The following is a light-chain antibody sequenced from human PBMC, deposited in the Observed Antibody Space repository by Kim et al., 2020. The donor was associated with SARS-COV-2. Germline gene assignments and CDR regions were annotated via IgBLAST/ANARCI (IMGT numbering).Light chain of an antibody. CDR3: QQSYSTPLT. V-gene: IGKV1-39*01. CDR1: QSISSY. CDR2: AAS. Sequence: DIQMTKSPSSLSASVGDRVTITCRASQSISSYLNWYQQKPGTAPKVLINAASSLQSGVPSRVSGSGSGTDFTLTINSLQPEDFSTYYCQQSYSTPLTFGGGTKVDIK. J-gene: IGKJ4*01.